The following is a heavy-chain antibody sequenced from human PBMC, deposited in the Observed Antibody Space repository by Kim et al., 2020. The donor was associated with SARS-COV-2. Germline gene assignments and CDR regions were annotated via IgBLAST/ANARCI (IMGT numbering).Heavy chain of an antibody. V-gene: IGHV4-59*01. D-gene: IGHD6-6*01. J-gene: IGHJ6*02. Sequence: YSPSLKSRVTISLDTSKNQFSLKLSSVTAVDTAVYYCARTNLEYYYGMDVWGQGTTVTVSS. CDR3: ARTNLEYYYGMDV.